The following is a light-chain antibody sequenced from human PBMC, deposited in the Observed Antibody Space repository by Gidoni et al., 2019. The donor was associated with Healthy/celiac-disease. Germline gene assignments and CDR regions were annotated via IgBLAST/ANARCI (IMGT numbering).Light chain of an antibody. Sequence: DIVLTQSPATLSLSPGERATLPCRASKSVSCNLAWYQQKPGQAPRPLIYDASNRATGIEARFRGSGSGSDFALTISSLEPEDFAVYYCQRRSYWPPWTFGRGTKVEIK. J-gene: IGKJ1*01. CDR1: KSVSCN. CDR3: QRRSYWPPWT. V-gene: IGKV3-11*01. CDR2: DAS.